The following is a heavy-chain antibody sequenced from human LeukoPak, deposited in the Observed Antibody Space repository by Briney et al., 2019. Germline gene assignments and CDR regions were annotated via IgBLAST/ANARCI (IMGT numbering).Heavy chain of an antibody. Sequence: GGSLRLSCAASGFTFSSYGMHWVRQAPGEGLEWVAVISYDGSNKYYVDSVKGRFTISRDNSKNTLYLQLNSPRAEDTAVYYCARETGLRTFDNWGQGTLVTVSS. CDR2: ISYDGSNK. CDR1: GFTFSSYG. CDR3: ARETGLRTFDN. V-gene: IGHV3-30*03. J-gene: IGHJ4*02. D-gene: IGHD4-17*01.